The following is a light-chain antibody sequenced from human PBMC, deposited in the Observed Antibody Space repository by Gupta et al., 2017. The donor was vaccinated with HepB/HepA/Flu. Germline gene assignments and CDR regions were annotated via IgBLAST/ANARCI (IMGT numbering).Light chain of an antibody. V-gene: IGKV4-1*01. CDR1: QSVLHSSNNKNF. J-gene: IGKJ4*01. CDR2: WAS. Sequence: DIVMTQSPESLAVSLGERATINCKSSQSVLHSSNNKNFLAWYQQKPGQSPKLLIHWASTRESGVPDRFSGSGSGTDFTLTISSLQAEDVAVYYCQQYYSTPLTFGGGTKVEIK. CDR3: QQYYSTPLT.